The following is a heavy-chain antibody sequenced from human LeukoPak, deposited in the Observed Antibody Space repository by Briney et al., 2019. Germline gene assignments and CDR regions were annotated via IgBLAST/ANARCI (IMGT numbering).Heavy chain of an antibody. D-gene: IGHD4-23*01. Sequence: GGSLRLSCAASGFTFSSSAMNWVRQAPGKGLEWVSYISSGTSTIYYADSVKGRFTISRDNAKNSLYLQMNSLRAEDTAVYYCARDVTYYGGDWFDPWGQGTLVTVSS. J-gene: IGHJ5*02. V-gene: IGHV3-48*04. CDR3: ARDVTYYGGDWFDP. CDR1: GFTFSSSA. CDR2: ISSGTSTI.